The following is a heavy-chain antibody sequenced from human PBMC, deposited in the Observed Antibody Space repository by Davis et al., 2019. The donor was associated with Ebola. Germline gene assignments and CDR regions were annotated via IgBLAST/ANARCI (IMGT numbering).Heavy chain of an antibody. D-gene: IGHD2-2*01. J-gene: IGHJ4*02. Sequence: ASVKVSCKASGYTFTSYYMHWVRQAPGQGLAWMGIINPSGGSTSYAQKFQGRVTMTRDTSTSTVYMELSSLRSEDTAVYYCARAGYCISTSCPGECWGQGTLVTVSS. CDR1: GYTFTSYY. CDR2: INPSGGST. V-gene: IGHV1-46*03. CDR3: ARAGYCISTSCPGEC.